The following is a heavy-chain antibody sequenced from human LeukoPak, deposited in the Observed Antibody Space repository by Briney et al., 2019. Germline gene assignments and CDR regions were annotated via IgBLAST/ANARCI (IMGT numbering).Heavy chain of an antibody. Sequence: SETLSLTCTVSGVSINDYYWTWIRQAPGKGLEWLGYISNSGTTDYNPSLKSRVTMPVDTSKNEFSLKVTSVTAADTAMYYCARVVRGAVTSNCFDPWGQGTLVTVSS. CDR1: GVSINDYY. CDR2: ISNSGTT. CDR3: ARVVRGAVTSNCFDP. J-gene: IGHJ5*02. D-gene: IGHD4-17*01. V-gene: IGHV4-59*01.